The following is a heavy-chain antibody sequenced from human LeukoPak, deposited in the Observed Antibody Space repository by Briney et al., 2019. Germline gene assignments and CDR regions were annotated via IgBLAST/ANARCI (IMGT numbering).Heavy chain of an antibody. J-gene: IGHJ4*02. D-gene: IGHD4-11*01. CDR3: ARELGDSIETFDY. CDR2: IYYSGST. V-gene: IGHV4-59*01. CDR1: GASMSSDY. Sequence: SSQTLSLTCTVSGASMSSDYWSWIRQPPGKGLEWIGYIYYSGSTSYNPSLKSRVTISVDTSKNQFSLKLSSVTAADTAVYYCARELGDSIETFDYWGQGTLVTVSS.